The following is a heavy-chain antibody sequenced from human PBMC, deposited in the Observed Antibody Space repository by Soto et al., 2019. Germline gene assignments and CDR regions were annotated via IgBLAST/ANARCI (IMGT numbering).Heavy chain of an antibody. CDR1: GCTFSSYT. CDR2: IIPILGIA. J-gene: IGHJ5*02. CDR3: ARDHESITMVRGVINWFDP. Sequence: SVKVSCKASGCTFSSYTISWVRQAPGQGLEWMGRIIPILGIANYAQKFQGRVTITADKSTSTAYMELSSLRSEDTAVYYCARDHESITMVRGVINWFDPWGQGTLVTVSS. D-gene: IGHD3-10*01. V-gene: IGHV1-69*04.